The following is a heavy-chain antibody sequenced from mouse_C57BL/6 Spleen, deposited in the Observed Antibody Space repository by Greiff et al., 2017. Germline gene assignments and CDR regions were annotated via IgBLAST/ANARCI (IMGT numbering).Heavy chain of an antibody. CDR3: ARDTNYYAMDY. V-gene: IGHV5-16*01. CDR2: INYDGSST. Sequence: EVHLVASEGGLVQPGSSMKLSCTASGFTFSDYYMAWVRQVPEKGLEWVANINYDGSSTYYLDSLKSRFIISRDNAKNILYLQMSSLKSEDTATYYCARDTNYYAMDYWGQGTSVTVSS. J-gene: IGHJ4*01. CDR1: GFTFSDYY.